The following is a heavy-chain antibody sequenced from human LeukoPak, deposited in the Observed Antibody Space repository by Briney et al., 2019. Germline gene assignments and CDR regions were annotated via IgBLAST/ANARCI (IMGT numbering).Heavy chain of an antibody. CDR3: AKYGEYYFDY. CDR1: GFTFSSYG. V-gene: IGHV3-30*18. Sequence: GSLRLSCAASGFTFSSYGMHWVRQAPGKGLEWVAVISYDGSNKYYADSVKGRFTISRDNSKNTLYLQMNSLRAEDTAVYYCAKYGEYYFDYWGQGTLVTVSS. CDR2: ISYDGSNK. D-gene: IGHD3-10*01. J-gene: IGHJ4*02.